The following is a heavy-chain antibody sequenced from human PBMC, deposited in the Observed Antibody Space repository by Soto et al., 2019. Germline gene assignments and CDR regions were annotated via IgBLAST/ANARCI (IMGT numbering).Heavy chain of an antibody. J-gene: IGHJ5*02. CDR1: GGTFSTYT. CDR2: IIPIIGII. D-gene: IGHD4-4*01. Sequence: QVQLVQSGAEVKKPGSSVKVSCKASGGTFSTYTITWVRQAPGQGLEWMGRIIPIIGIINYAQKFQGRVTNSAHNFTGTANMELTGPRSDDTAVYCCAGAPDSHYNYSPASAYPWGQGTLVTVSS. CDR3: AGAPDSHYNYSPASAYP. V-gene: IGHV1-69*02.